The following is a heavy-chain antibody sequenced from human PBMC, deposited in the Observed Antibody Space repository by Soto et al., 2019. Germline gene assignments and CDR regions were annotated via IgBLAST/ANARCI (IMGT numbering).Heavy chain of an antibody. CDR1: GFTFTNSA. D-gene: IGHD6-6*01. CDR3: ARTVAARPHYMDV. J-gene: IGHJ6*03. CDR2: IVVGSGNT. V-gene: IGHV1-58*02. Sequence: GASVKVSCKASGFTFTNSAMQWVRQARGQRLEWIGWIVVGSGNTNYAQKFQERVTITRDMSTSTVYMELSSLRSEDTAVYYCARTVAARPHYMDVWGKGTTVTVSS.